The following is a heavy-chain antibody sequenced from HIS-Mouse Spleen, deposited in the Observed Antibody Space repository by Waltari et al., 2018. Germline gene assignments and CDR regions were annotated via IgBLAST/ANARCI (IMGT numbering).Heavy chain of an antibody. V-gene: IGHV3-30-3*01. CDR1: GFTFSSYA. Sequence: QVQLVESGGGVVQPGRSLRLSCAASGFTFSSYAMHWVRQAPGKGLEWVAVISYDGSNKYYADSVKGRFTISRDNSKNTLYLQMSSLRAEDTAVYYCARDHSGWYFDYWGQGTLVTVSS. D-gene: IGHD6-19*01. J-gene: IGHJ4*02. CDR3: ARDHSGWYFDY. CDR2: ISYDGSNK.